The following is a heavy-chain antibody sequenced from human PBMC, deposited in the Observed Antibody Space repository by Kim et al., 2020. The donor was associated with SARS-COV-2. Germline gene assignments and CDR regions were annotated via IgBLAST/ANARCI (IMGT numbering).Heavy chain of an antibody. CDR3: ARGRLWSSYYYYYMDV. Sequence: GGSLRLSCAASGFTFSDYYMSWIRQAPGKGLEWVSYISSSGSTIYYADSVKGRFTISRDNAKNSLYLQMNSLRAEDTAVYYCARGRLWSSYYYYYMDVWGKGTTVTVSS. CDR1: GFTFSDYY. D-gene: IGHD5-18*01. V-gene: IGHV3-11*01. CDR2: ISSSGSTI. J-gene: IGHJ6*03.